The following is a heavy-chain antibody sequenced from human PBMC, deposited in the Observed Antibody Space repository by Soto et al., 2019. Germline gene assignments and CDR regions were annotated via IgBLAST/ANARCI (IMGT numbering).Heavy chain of an antibody. CDR2: ISGSSAAI. V-gene: IGHV3-48*02. CDR1: EFTFSYYS. J-gene: IGHJ6*02. Sequence: GGSLRLSCAASEFTFSYYSMNWVRQAPGKGLEWVSYISGSSAAIYYADSVKGRFTVSRDNAKNSLYLQLNSLRDEDTAVYYCARLGVIPGTMNSPYYYFAMDVWGRGTPVTVYS. D-gene: IGHD3-22*01. CDR3: ARLGVIPGTMNSPYYYFAMDV.